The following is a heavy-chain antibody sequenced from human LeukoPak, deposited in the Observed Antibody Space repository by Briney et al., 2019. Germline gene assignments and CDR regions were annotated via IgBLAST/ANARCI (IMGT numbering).Heavy chain of an antibody. Sequence: SETLSLTCSVSGVSISTYYWIWIRQPPAKGLEWMGFFSYSGSTKYNPSLKSRLSMSVDTSKNQFSLGLSSVTAADTAVYYCARYGGNSRDFDFWGQGTLVTVSS. CDR1: GVSISTYY. CDR3: ARYGGNSRDFDF. V-gene: IGHV4-59*08. D-gene: IGHD4-23*01. CDR2: FSYSGST. J-gene: IGHJ4*02.